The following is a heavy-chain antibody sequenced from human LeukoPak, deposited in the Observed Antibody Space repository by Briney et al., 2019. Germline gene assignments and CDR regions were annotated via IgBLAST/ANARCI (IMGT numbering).Heavy chain of an antibody. D-gene: IGHD3-10*01. CDR3: ATLTYGSGSYPPLYGMDV. Sequence: ASVKVSCKVSGYTLTELSMHWVRQAPGKGREWRGGFDPEDGETIYAQKFKGRVTMTEDTSTDTAYMELSSLRSEDTAVYYCATLTYGSGSYPPLYGMDVWGQGTTVTVSS. V-gene: IGHV1-24*01. CDR1: GYTLTELS. J-gene: IGHJ6*02. CDR2: FDPEDGET.